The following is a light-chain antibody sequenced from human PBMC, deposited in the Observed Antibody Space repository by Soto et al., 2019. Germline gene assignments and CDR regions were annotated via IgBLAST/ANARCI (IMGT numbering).Light chain of an antibody. CDR2: DAS. J-gene: IGKJ3*01. Sequence: EIVLTQSPGTLSLSPGKRATLSCRASQSVSYFLAWYQQKPGQAPRLLIYDASNRATGIPARFSGSGSGTDFILTISRLEPEDFAVYYCQQRSNWPPLTFGPGTKVDI. V-gene: IGKV3-11*01. CDR1: QSVSYF. CDR3: QQRSNWPPLT.